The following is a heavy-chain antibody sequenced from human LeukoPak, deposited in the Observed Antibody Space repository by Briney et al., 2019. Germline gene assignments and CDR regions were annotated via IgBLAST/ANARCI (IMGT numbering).Heavy chain of an antibody. CDR1: GYSFTSYW. D-gene: IGHD1-1*01. J-gene: IGHJ4*02. Sequence: GESLKISFKASGYSFTSYWIGWVRQMPGKGLEWMGIVHPGDSNNRYSPSFQGQVTISADKSISTAYLQWSSLTSSDTAIYFCAAGPHADYWGQGTLVTVSS. CDR3: AAGPHADY. V-gene: IGHV5-51*01. CDR2: VHPGDSNN.